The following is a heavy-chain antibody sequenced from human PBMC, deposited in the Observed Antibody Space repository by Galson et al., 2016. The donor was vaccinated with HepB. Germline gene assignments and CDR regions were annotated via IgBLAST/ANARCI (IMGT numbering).Heavy chain of an antibody. CDR2: IWYDGGNK. J-gene: IGHJ4*02. V-gene: IGHV3-33*01. Sequence: CAASGFTLSSYGMHWVRQAPGKGLEWVAVIWYDGGNKYYAESVKGRFTISRDTSKNTLYLQMTSLRVEDTAVYYCARGCGGDCYSVSGYWGQGTLVTVSP. CDR3: ARGCGGDCYSVSGY. CDR1: GFTLSSYG. D-gene: IGHD2-21*02.